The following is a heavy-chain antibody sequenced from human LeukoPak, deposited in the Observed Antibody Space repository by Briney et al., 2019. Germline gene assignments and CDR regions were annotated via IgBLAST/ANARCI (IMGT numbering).Heavy chain of an antibody. CDR2: ISYDGSNK. J-gene: IGHJ4*02. CDR3: ARTLYYYGPYDY. Sequence: GGSLRLSCAASGFTFSSYAMHWVRQAPGKGLEWVAVISYDGSNKYYADSVKGRFTISRDNSKNTLYLQMNGLRAEDTAVYYCARTLYYYGPYDYWGQGTLVTVSS. V-gene: IGHV3-30*04. CDR1: GFTFSSYA. D-gene: IGHD3-10*01.